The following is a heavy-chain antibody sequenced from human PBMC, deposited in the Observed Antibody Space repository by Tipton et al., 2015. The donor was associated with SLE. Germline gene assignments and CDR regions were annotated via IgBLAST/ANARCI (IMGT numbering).Heavy chain of an antibody. D-gene: IGHD2-8*02. CDR3: AKESETYCVGGVCSFDY. Sequence: SLRLSCAASGFTFSNYAMNWVRQAPGKGLEWVSAISASGVSTDYADSVNGRFTISRDTSKKTLYLQMDSLRVEDTAVYYCAKESETYCVGGVCSFDYWGQGTLVTVSS. CDR2: ISASGVST. V-gene: IGHV3-23*01. J-gene: IGHJ4*02. CDR1: GFTFSNYA.